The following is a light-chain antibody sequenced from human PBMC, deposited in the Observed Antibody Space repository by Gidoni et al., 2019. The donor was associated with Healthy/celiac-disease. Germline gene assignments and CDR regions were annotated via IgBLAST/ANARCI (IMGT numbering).Light chain of an antibody. CDR3: QRSYGTLT. CDR1: QSISSY. J-gene: IGKJ3*01. V-gene: IGKV1-39*01. Sequence: DIQMTQSPSSLSASVGDRVTITCRASQSISSYLNWYQQKPGKAPKLLIYAASSLQSGVPSRFSGSGSGTDFTLTISSLQPEDFATYYCQRSYGTLTFGPGTKVDIK. CDR2: AAS.